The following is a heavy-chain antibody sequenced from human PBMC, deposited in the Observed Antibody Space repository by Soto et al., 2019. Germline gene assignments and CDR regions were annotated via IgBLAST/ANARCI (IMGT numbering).Heavy chain of an antibody. CDR2: ISSSGTI. Sequence: GGSLRLSCAAYGFTFSPYSMNWVRQAPGKELEWLLYISSSGTIYSADSVRGRFTISRDNVKNTLFLQMSSLRAEDTAVYYCARMCSGSDCFNAFDMWGQGTMVTVSS. D-gene: IGHD2-21*02. CDR1: GFTFSPYS. CDR3: ARMCSGSDCFNAFDM. J-gene: IGHJ3*02. V-gene: IGHV3-48*01.